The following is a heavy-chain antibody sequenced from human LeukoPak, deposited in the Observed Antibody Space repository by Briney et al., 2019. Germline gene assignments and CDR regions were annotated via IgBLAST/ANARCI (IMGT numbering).Heavy chain of an antibody. D-gene: IGHD1-14*01. Sequence: SETLSLTCTVSGDSISSSSSYYWGWIRQPPGKGLEWIGSIHYSGSTYYNPSLKSRITISVDTSKNQFSLRLSSMAAADTAVYYCAKLAGNNHYPRIDYWGQGTLVTVSS. V-gene: IGHV4-39*01. J-gene: IGHJ4*02. CDR2: IHYSGST. CDR1: GDSISSSSSYY. CDR3: AKLAGNNHYPRIDY.